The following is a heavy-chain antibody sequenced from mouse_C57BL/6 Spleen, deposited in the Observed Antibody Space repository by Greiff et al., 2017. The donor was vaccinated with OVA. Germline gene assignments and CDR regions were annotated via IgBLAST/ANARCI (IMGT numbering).Heavy chain of an antibody. Sequence: EVQVVESGAGLVKPGGSLKLSCAASGFTFSSYAMSWVRQTPEKRLEWVAYISSGGDYIYYADTVKGRFTISRDNARNTLYLQMRSLKSEDTAMYYCTREKLTGTSWFAYWGQGTLVTVSA. D-gene: IGHD4-1*01. J-gene: IGHJ3*01. CDR2: ISSGGDYI. CDR3: TREKLTGTSWFAY. CDR1: GFTFSSYA. V-gene: IGHV5-9-1*02.